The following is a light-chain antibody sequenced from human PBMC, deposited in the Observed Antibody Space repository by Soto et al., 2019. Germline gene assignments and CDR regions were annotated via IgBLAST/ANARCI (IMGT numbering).Light chain of an antibody. V-gene: IGKV3-20*01. CDR2: GTS. CDR3: QQYGNSRWT. CDR1: QSVSSSY. Sequence: EIVLTQSPDTLSLSPGERATLSCRASQSVSSSYLAWYQQTPGQAPRLLIYGTSNRATGIPDRFSGSGSGTDFNLTISTMVPEDYEVYYCQQYGNSRWTVGQGTKVEIK. J-gene: IGKJ1*01.